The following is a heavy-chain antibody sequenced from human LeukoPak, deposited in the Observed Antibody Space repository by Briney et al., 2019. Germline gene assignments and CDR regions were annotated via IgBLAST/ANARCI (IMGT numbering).Heavy chain of an antibody. V-gene: IGHV3-23*01. CDR3: AREGISRKMDFDY. CDR2: ITNDNYNT. Sequence: PGGSLRLSCAASGFTFSSHAMSWVRQAPEKGLEWVSSITNDNYNTFYADSVKGRLTISRDESKNTLYLQMKSLRAEDTAVYYCAREGISRKMDFDYWGQGTLVTVSS. CDR1: GFTFSSHA. D-gene: IGHD2/OR15-2a*01. J-gene: IGHJ4*02.